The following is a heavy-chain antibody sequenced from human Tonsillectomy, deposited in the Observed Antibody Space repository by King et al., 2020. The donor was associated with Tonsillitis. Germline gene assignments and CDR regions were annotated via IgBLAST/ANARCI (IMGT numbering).Heavy chain of an antibody. Sequence: VQLQESGPGLVKPSESLSLSCSVSGYSISSGYYWGWIRQTPGKGLEWIGSIFHSGSTNYNPSLKSRVTISVDTSKNEFSLRLTSVAAADTAVYYCARSPHCTSTSCYAAGKEIDYWGQGTLVTVSS. CDR3: ARSPHCTSTSCYAAGKEIDY. CDR1: GYSISSGYY. CDR2: IFHSGST. D-gene: IGHD2-2*01. V-gene: IGHV4-38-2*02. J-gene: IGHJ4*02.